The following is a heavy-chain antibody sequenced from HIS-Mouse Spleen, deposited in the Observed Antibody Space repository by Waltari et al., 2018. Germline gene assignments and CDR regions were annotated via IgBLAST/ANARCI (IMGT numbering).Heavy chain of an antibody. CDR3: AREGDSGSYFDY. J-gene: IGHJ4*02. V-gene: IGHV3-7*01. Sequence: EVQLVESGGGLVQPGGSLRLSCAASGFTFSRSCLTWVRQAPGKGLEWVANIKQDGSEKYYVDSVKGRFTISRDNAKNSLYLQMNSLRAEDTAVYYCAREGDSGSYFDYWGQGTLVTVSS. CDR1: GFTFSRSC. D-gene: IGHD1-26*01. CDR2: IKQDGSEK.